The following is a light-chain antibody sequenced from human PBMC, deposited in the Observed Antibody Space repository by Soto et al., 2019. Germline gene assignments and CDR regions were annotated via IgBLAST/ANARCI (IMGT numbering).Light chain of an antibody. CDR3: QRYGSSPLYA. CDR2: GAS. J-gene: IGKJ2*01. CDR1: QSVSSSY. Sequence: ETVLTQSPGTLSLSPGERATISCRASQSVSSSYLGWYQQKPGQAPRLLIYGASSRATGIPDRFSGSGSGTDFTLTISRLEPHDVAVYYCQRYGSSPLYAFGQGTKLEIK. V-gene: IGKV3-20*01.